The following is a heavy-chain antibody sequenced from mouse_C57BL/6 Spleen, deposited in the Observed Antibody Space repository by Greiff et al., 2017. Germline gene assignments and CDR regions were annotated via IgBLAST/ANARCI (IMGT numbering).Heavy chain of an antibody. V-gene: IGHV3-6*01. CDR3: ARDFNWSWFAY. CDR2: ISYDGSN. D-gene: IGHD4-1*02. Sequence: EVKLMESGPGLVKPSQSLSLTCSVTGYSITSGYYWNWIRQFPGNRLEWMGYISYDGSNNYNPSLKNRISITRDTSKNQFFLKLNSVTTEDTATYYCARDFNWSWFAYWGQGTLVTVSA. J-gene: IGHJ3*01. CDR1: GYSITSGYY.